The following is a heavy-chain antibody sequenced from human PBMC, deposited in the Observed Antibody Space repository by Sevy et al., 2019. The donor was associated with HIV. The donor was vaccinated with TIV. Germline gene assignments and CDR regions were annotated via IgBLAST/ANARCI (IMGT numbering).Heavy chain of an antibody. J-gene: IGHJ5*02. D-gene: IGHD3-10*01. Sequence: ASVKVSCKASGYTFTSYAMNWVRQAPGQGLEWMGWINTNTGNPTYAQGFTGRFVFSLDTSVSTAYLQISSLKAEDTAVYYCARAPRAGMDYGSGSYYTDPWGQGTLVTVSS. CDR1: GYTFTSYA. V-gene: IGHV7-4-1*02. CDR3: ARAPRAGMDYGSGSYYTDP. CDR2: INTNTGNP.